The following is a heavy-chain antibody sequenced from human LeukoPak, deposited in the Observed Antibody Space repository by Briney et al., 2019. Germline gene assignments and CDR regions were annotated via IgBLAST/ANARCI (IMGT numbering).Heavy chain of an antibody. J-gene: IGHJ4*02. CDR2: IYYSGST. CDR1: GGSISSSSYY. V-gene: IGHV4-39*07. D-gene: IGHD1-26*01. Sequence: ASETLSLTCTVSGGSISSSSYYWGWIRQPPGKGLEWIGGIYYSGSTYYNPSPKSRVTISVDTSKNQFSLKLSSVTAADTAVYYCARVSRELCFDYWGQGTLVTVSS. CDR3: ARVSRELCFDY.